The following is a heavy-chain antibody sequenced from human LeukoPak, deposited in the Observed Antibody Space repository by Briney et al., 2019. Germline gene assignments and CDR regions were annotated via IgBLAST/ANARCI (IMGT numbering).Heavy chain of an antibody. Sequence: ASVKVSCKASGYTFTSYDINWVRQAPGQRLEWMGWINTGNGNTRYSEKFQGRVTITMDTSASTAYMELSSLRSEDTAVYYCARDRVVGLAPFDPWGQGTLVTVSS. V-gene: IGHV1-3*04. D-gene: IGHD2-15*01. CDR3: ARDRVVGLAPFDP. CDR2: INTGNGNT. CDR1: GYTFTSYD. J-gene: IGHJ5*02.